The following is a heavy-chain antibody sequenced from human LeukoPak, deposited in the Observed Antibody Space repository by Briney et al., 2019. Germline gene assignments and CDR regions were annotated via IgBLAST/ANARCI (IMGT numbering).Heavy chain of an antibody. J-gene: IGHJ4*02. V-gene: IGHV4-39*01. CDR1: GGSISSSNYY. CDR3: TRHFGSGRDDY. Sequence: PSETLSPTCTVSGGSISSSNYYWGWIRQPPGKGLEWIGSIHYSGSTYYNPSLKSRVTVSVDTSKNQFTVNLSSVTAADTAVYYCTRHFGSGRDDYWGQGTLVTVSS. CDR2: IHYSGST. D-gene: IGHD3-10*01.